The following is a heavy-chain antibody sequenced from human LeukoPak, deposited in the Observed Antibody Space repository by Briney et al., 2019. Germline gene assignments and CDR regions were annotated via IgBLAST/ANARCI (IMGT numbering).Heavy chain of an antibody. CDR2: ISSSSSTI. CDR3: ARGPRYFDY. V-gene: IGHV3-48*04. J-gene: IGHJ4*02. CDR1: GFTFSSYS. Sequence: SGGSLRLSCAASGFTFSSYSMDWVRQAPGKGLEWVSYISSSSSTIYYADSVKGRFTISRGNAKNSLYLQMNSLRAEDTAVYYCARGPRYFDYWGQGTLVTVSS.